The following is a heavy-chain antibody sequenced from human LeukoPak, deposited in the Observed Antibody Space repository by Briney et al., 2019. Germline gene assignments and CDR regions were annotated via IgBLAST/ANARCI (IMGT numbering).Heavy chain of an antibody. CDR1: GGSFSGHY. V-gene: IGHV4-34*01. J-gene: IGHJ5*01. D-gene: IGHD3-10*01. CDR3: ARGENSGSYFSYFDS. CDR2: IDHTGRS. Sequence: SETLSLTCAVYGGSFSGHYWTWIRQPPGTGLEWIGEIDHTGRSTYNPSLTSRVTISKDSSKNQFSLSLGSVIAADTAVYFCARGENSGSYFSYFDSWAQGTPVTVSS.